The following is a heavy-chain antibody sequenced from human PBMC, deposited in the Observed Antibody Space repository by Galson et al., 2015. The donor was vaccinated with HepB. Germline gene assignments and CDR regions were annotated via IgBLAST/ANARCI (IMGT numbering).Heavy chain of an antibody. CDR2: ISYDGSNK. D-gene: IGHD6-19*01. CDR3: ARGIAVACDY. Sequence: LRLSCAASGFTFSSYAMHWVRQAPGKGLEWVAVISYDGSNKYYADSVKGRLTISRDNSKNTLYLQMNSLRAEDTAVYYCARGIAVACDYWGQGTLVTVSS. J-gene: IGHJ4*02. CDR1: GFTFSSYA. V-gene: IGHV3-30*04.